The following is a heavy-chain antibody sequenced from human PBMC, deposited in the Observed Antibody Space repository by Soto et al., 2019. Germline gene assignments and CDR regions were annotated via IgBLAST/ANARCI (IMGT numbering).Heavy chain of an antibody. Sequence: QVTLKESGPVLVKPTETLTLTCTVSGFSLSSAGMGVSWVRQPPGNALEWLAHIFSNGEESYSTSLRTRLTISKDTSKSQVVLTMTNMDPVDTATYSCARYISLPAAVDNWFDPWGQGTLVTVSS. CDR1: GFSLSSAGMG. CDR3: ARYISLPAAVDNWFDP. V-gene: IGHV2-26*01. J-gene: IGHJ5*02. D-gene: IGHD2-2*01. CDR2: IFSNGEE.